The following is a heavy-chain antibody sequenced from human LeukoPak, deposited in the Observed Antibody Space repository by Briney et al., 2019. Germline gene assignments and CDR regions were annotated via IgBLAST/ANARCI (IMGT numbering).Heavy chain of an antibody. CDR1: GYTFTSYG. D-gene: IGHD5-12*01. J-gene: IGHJ4*02. V-gene: IGHV1-18*01. CDR2: ISAYNGNT. Sequence: ASVKVSCKASGYTFTSYGIRWVRPAAGQGLEWMGWISAYNGNTNYAQKLQGRVTMTTDTSTSTAYMELRSLRSDDTAVYYCARGGGYSCYELIDYWGQGTLVTVSS. CDR3: ARGGGYSCYELIDY.